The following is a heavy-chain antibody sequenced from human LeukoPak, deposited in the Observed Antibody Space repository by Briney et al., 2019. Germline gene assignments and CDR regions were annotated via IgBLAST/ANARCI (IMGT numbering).Heavy chain of an antibody. V-gene: IGHV4-39*01. D-gene: IGHD2-21*02. CDR2: IYYSGST. Sequence: PSETLSLTCTVSGGSINSSSYYWGWIRQPPGKGLEWIGSIYYSGSTYYNPSLKSRVTISVDTSKNQFSLKLSSVTAADTAVYYCARAYCGGDCYSSAVDYWGQGTLVTVSS. J-gene: IGHJ4*02. CDR1: GGSINSSSYY. CDR3: ARAYCGGDCYSSAVDY.